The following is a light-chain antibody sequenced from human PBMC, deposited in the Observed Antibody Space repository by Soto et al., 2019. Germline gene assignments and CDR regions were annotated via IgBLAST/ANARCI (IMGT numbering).Light chain of an antibody. Sequence: EIVLTQSPGTLSLSPGEGATLSCRASQSVDKNYLAWYKQKPGQAPRLLIYDVSSRATGIPDRFSGSGSETDFTLTISRLEPEDFAVYYCQQYAHEPLTVGGGTKVEIK. J-gene: IGKJ4*01. V-gene: IGKV3-20*01. CDR1: QSVDKNY. CDR3: QQYAHEPLT. CDR2: DVS.